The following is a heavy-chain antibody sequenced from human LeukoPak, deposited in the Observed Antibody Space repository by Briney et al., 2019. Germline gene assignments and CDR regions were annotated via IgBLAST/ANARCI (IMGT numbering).Heavy chain of an antibody. J-gene: IGHJ4*02. CDR3: ASLGYDSSGYPFDY. CDR2: INPNSGGT. Sequence: ASVKVSCKASGYTFTGYYMHWLRQAPGQGLEWMGWINPNSGGTNYAQKFQGRVTMTRDTSISTAYMELSRLRSDDTAVYYCASLGYDSSGYPFDYWGQGTLVTVSS. D-gene: IGHD3-22*01. CDR1: GYTFTGYY. V-gene: IGHV1-2*02.